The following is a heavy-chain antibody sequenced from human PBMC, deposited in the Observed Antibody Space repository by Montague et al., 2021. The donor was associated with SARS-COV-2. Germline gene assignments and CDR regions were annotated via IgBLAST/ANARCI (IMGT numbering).Heavy chain of an antibody. D-gene: IGHD3/OR15-3a*01. J-gene: IGHJ6*02. V-gene: IGHV4-34*01. Sequence: SETLSLTCAVYGGSFSGYYWSWIRQPPGKGLEWIGEISHSGSTNYNPSLKSRVTISIDTSKNQFSLKLSSVTAADTAVYYCARLAYLLIFIASSYGMDVWGQGTTVTVSS. CDR3: ARLAYLLIFIASSYGMDV. CDR1: GGSFSGYY. CDR2: ISHSGST.